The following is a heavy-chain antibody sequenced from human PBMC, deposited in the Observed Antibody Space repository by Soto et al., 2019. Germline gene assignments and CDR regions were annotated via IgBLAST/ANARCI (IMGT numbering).Heavy chain of an antibody. Sequence: EVPLVESGGGLVQPGGSLRLSCAASGFTFSSYSMNWVRQAPGKGLEWVSYISSSSSTIYYADSVKGRFTISRDNAKNSLYLQMNSLRDEDTAVYYCAIIVVVVAVRPGYGMDVWGQGTTVTVSS. CDR1: GFTFSSYS. CDR3: AIIVVVVAVRPGYGMDV. D-gene: IGHD2-15*01. V-gene: IGHV3-48*02. CDR2: ISSSSSTI. J-gene: IGHJ6*02.